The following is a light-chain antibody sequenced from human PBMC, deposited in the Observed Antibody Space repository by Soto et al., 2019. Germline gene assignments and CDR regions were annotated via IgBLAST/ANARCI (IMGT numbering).Light chain of an antibody. CDR2: DAS. V-gene: IGKV3D-20*01. Sequence: EIVLTQSPATLSLSPGERATLSCGASQSVVGRYIAWYQQKPGLAPRLLIYDASSRATGIPDRFSGSGSGTDFNLTITRLETEDFAEYYCQQYGNSPYNFGQGTKLEIK. CDR3: QQYGNSPYN. CDR1: QSVVGRY. J-gene: IGKJ2*01.